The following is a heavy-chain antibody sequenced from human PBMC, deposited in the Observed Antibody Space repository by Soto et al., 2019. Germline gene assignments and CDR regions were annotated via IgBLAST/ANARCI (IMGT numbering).Heavy chain of an antibody. V-gene: IGHV4-61*01. CDR2: IYYSGST. D-gene: IGHD2-15*01. Sequence: SETLSLTCTVSGGSVSSGSYYWSWIRQPPGKGLEWIGYIYYSGSTNYNPSLKSRVTISVDTSKNQFSLKLSSVTAADTAVYYCASRRGGYCSGGSCYLFDYWGQGTLVTFSS. CDR1: GGSVSSGSYY. CDR3: ASRRGGYCSGGSCYLFDY. J-gene: IGHJ4*02.